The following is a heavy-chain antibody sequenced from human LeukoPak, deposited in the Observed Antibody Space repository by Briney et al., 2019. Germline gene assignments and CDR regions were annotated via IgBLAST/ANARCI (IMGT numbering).Heavy chain of an antibody. CDR3: ARAPRITMVRGVIYWFDP. J-gene: IGHJ5*02. CDR1: GYPFTSYD. CDR2: MNPNSGNT. V-gene: IGHV1-8*03. D-gene: IGHD3-10*01. Sequence: ASVKVSCKASGYPFTSYDINWVRQATGQGLEWMGWMNPNSGNTGYAQKFQGRVTITRNNSISTAYMELSSLRSEDTAVYYCARAPRITMVRGVIYWFDPWGQGTLVTVSS.